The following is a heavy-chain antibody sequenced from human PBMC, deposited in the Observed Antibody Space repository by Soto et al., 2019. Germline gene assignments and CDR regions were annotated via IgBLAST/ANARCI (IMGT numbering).Heavy chain of an antibody. CDR2: IFPLTDIP. J-gene: IGHJ4*02. CDR3: ARGPLVVLNYFES. CDR1: GGTFRNYP. Sequence: QVQLVQSGTEVKKPGSSVKVSCKASGGTFRNYPINWVRQAPGQGLEWMGSIFPLTDIPDYAQNFQARLTISEHQSTSTGYMELSSLTSDDTAMYFCARGPLVVLNYFESWGQGTLVTVSS. V-gene: IGHV1-69*02.